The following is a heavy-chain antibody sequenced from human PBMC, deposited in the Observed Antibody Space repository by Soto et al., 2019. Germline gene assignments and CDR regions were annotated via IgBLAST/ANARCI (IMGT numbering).Heavy chain of an antibody. V-gene: IGHV4-59*01. CDR1: GGSISSYY. CDR2: IYYSGST. J-gene: IGHJ5*02. Sequence: SETLSLTCTVSGGSISSYYWSWIRQPPGKGLEWIGYIYYSGSTNYNPSLKSRVTISVDTSKNQFTLKLSSVTAADTAVYYCAGWGYDFWSGYYSWFDPWGQGTLVTVSS. D-gene: IGHD3-3*01. CDR3: AGWGYDFWSGYYSWFDP.